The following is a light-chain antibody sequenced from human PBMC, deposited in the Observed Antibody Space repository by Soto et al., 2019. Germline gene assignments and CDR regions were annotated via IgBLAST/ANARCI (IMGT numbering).Light chain of an antibody. CDR2: HAS. Sequence: EIVMTQSPASLYVSPGETATLSCRASQRVGGNLAWYQQKPGQAPRLLIYHASTRATGIPARFSGSGSGTDFTLTISSLQSEDFAFFYCQQYDNWPRTFGQGTKVEIK. V-gene: IGKV3-15*01. J-gene: IGKJ1*01. CDR3: QQYDNWPRT. CDR1: QRVGGN.